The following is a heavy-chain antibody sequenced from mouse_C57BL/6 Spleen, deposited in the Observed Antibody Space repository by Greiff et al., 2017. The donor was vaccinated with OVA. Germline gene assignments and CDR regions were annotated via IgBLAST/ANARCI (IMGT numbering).Heavy chain of an antibody. CDR2: ISDGGSYT. V-gene: IGHV5-4*03. Sequence: EVMLVESGGGLVKPGGSLKLSCAASGFTFSSYAMSWVRQTPEKRLEWVATISDGGSYTYYPDNVKGRFTISRDNAKNNLYLQMSHLKSEDTAMYYCARGRSSYGTLFAYWGQGTLVTVSA. J-gene: IGHJ3*01. CDR1: GFTFSSYA. D-gene: IGHD1-1*01. CDR3: ARGRSSYGTLFAY.